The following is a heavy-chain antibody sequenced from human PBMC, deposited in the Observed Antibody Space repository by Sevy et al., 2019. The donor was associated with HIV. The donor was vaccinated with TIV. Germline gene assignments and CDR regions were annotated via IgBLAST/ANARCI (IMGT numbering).Heavy chain of an antibody. J-gene: IGHJ6*02. CDR2: IRSDGSNK. CDR1: GFTFNNYG. Sequence: GGSLRLSCAASGFTFNNYGMHWVRQAPGKGLEWVSFIRSDGSNKYYADSVKGRFTISRDNSKNTLYLQMNSLRPEDTAMYYCTKDPAVATPFYYYYEMDVWGQGTTVTVSS. D-gene: IGHD5-12*01. CDR3: TKDPAVATPFYYYYEMDV. V-gene: IGHV3-30*02.